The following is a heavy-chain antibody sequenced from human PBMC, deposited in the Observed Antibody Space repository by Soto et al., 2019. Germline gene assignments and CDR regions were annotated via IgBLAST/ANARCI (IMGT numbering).Heavy chain of an antibody. V-gene: IGHV1-18*01. J-gene: IGHJ4*02. CDR3: ARVSPSSRAAEP. D-gene: IGHD6-13*01. CDR1: GYTFTSYG. CDR2: ISAYNGNT. Sequence: ASVKVSCKASGYTFTSYGISWVRQPPGQGLEWMGWISAYNGNTNYAQSLQGRVTMTTDTSTTTAYMELRSLKSDDTAVYYCARVSPSSRAAEPWGQGTLVTVSS.